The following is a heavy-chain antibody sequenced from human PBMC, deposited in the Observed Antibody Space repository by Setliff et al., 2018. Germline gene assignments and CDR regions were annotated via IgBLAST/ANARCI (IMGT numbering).Heavy chain of an antibody. D-gene: IGHD5-12*01. Sequence: ASVKVSCKTSGYPFTHQGISWVRQAPRQGLEWMGWISAYNGDTNFIQKFHDRVTMTTDRSTSTAYMELRSLGSDDTAMYYCARGGYGGYHEALDIWGQGTMVTVSS. V-gene: IGHV1-18*01. CDR2: ISAYNGDT. CDR3: ARGGYGGYHEALDI. J-gene: IGHJ3*02. CDR1: GYPFTHQG.